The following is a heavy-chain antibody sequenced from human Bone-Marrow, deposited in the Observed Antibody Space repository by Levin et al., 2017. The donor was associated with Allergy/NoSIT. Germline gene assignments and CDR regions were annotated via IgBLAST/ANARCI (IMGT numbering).Heavy chain of an antibody. CDR3: ARDVVETSKFDN. V-gene: IGHV1-2*02. CDR2: IKPNGGRT. J-gene: IGHJ4*02. D-gene: IGHD2-21*02. Sequence: GESLKISCKASGYTFMDYYIHFVRQAPGQGLEWMGWIKPNGGRTKYAPNFQGRVTLTSDTSISTASMELSRLTLDDTAVYYCARDVVETSKFDNWGQGTLVTVSS. CDR1: GYTFMDYY.